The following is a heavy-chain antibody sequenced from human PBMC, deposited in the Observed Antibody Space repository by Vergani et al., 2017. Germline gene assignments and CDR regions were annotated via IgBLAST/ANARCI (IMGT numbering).Heavy chain of an antibody. J-gene: IGHJ6*03. CDR1: GASFTSYH. CDR3: ARVNTETNGHLYYYYYMDV. D-gene: IGHD4-11*01. V-gene: IGHV4-34*01. CDR2: IDHTGRP. Sequence: QVQLQQWGGGLLKPSETLSLTCVVNGASFTSYHWTWIRQSPGEGLEWVGDIDHTGRPDYNPSLKSRLTMSVDKSRNQFSLTINSVTATDTAIYFCARVNTETNGHLYYYYYMDVWGQGTAVTVS.